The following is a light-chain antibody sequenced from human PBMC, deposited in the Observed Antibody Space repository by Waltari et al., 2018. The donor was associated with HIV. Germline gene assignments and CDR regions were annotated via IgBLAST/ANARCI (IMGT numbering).Light chain of an antibody. J-gene: IGKJ2*01. CDR3: QQRSNWPYT. CDR1: QSVSSY. Sequence: EIVLTPSPATLSLSPGERATLSCRASQSVSSYVAWYQQKPGQALRLLIYDTSNRATGIPARFSGSGSGTDFTLTISSLEPEDFAVYYCQQRSNWPYTFGQGTKLEIK. V-gene: IGKV3-11*01. CDR2: DTS.